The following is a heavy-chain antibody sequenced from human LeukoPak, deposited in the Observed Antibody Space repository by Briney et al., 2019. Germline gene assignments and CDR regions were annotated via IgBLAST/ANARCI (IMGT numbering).Heavy chain of an antibody. Sequence: GGSLRLSCAASGFTFSRYSMNWVRQAPGKGLEWVSSISISSSYIYYADSVKGRFTMSRDNAKNSLYLQVNSLRAEDTAVYYCARGHYDILTGYYSNYYYYMDVWGKGTTVTISS. CDR1: GFTFSRYS. V-gene: IGHV3-21*01. J-gene: IGHJ6*03. CDR2: ISISSSYI. CDR3: ARGHYDILTGYYSNYYYYMDV. D-gene: IGHD3-9*01.